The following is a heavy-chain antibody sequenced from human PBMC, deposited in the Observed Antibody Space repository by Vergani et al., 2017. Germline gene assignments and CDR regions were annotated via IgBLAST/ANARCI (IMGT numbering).Heavy chain of an antibody. Sequence: QLQLQESGSGLVKPSQTLSLTCAVSGGSISSGGYSWSWIRPPPGKGLEWIGYIYHSGSTYYTPSLKSRVTISVDRSKNQFSLKLSSVTAADTAVYYCARDRGYSYGLDYWGQGTLVTVSS. CDR2: IYHSGST. CDR3: ARDRGYSYGLDY. D-gene: IGHD5-18*01. CDR1: GGSISSGGYS. V-gene: IGHV4-30-2*01. J-gene: IGHJ4*02.